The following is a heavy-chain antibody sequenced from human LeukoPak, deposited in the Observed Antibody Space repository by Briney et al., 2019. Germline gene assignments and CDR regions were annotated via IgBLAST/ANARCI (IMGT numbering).Heavy chain of an antibody. CDR3: ARHRGPSLHSSGYFDY. CDR2: ISHDGTNK. V-gene: IGHV3-30-3*01. D-gene: IGHD3-22*01. J-gene: IGHJ4*02. CDR1: GFLFSGYA. Sequence: AGRSLRLSCAASGFLFSGYAIHWVRQAPGKGLEWVAVISHDGTNKYYADSVKGRFTISRDNSKNTLYLQMNSLRTEDTAVYYCARHRGPSLHSSGYFDYWGQGTLVTVSS.